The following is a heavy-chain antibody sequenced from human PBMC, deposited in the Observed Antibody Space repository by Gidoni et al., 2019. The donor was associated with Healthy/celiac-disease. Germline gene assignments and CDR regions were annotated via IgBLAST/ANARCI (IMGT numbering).Heavy chain of an antibody. D-gene: IGHD2-15*01. CDR3: ARGAGDIIPNDAFDI. CDR2: NIPIFGTA. CDR1: GGTFSSYD. V-gene: IGHV1-69*01. Sequence: QVQLVQSGAEVKKPGSSVKVSCKASGGTFSSYDISWVRQAPGQGFEWMGGNIPIFGTANYAQKFQGRVTITANESTSTAYMELSSLRAEDTAVYYCARGAGDIIPNDAFDIWGQGTMVTVSS. J-gene: IGHJ3*02.